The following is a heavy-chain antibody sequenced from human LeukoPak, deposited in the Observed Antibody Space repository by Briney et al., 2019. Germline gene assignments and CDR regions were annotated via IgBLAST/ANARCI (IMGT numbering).Heavy chain of an antibody. Sequence: GASVTDSFQHSGFILTPYAKHLVRQAPAQGLDWLGWITPGGGTNYPQKFQGRVAITWDTSITTAYMDLSRLTSDDTAVYYCARDRYGDGFAHLDYWGQGALVTVSS. CDR3: ARDRYGDGFAHLDY. CDR1: GFILTPYA. J-gene: IGHJ4*02. CDR2: ITPGGGT. V-gene: IGHV1-2*02. D-gene: IGHD5-24*01.